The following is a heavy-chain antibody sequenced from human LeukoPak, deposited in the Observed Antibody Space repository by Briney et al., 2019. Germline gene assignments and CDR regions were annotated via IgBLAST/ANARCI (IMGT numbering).Heavy chain of an antibody. Sequence: QPGGSLRLSCSVSGFIFSSFGWHWVRQAPGKGLGYVSAISSNGGRTYYADSVKGRFTISRDNSKNTLYLQMSSLRAEDTAVYYCVKDRVHDSSSYYGYGYWGQGTLVTVSS. D-gene: IGHD3-22*01. CDR2: ISSNGGRT. CDR1: GFIFSSFG. J-gene: IGHJ4*02. V-gene: IGHV3-64D*09. CDR3: VKDRVHDSSSYYGYGY.